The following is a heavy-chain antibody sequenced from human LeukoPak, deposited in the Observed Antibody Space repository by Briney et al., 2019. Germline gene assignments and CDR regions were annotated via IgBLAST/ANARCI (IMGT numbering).Heavy chain of an antibody. Sequence: GGSLRLSCAASGFSFTNAMSWVRQAPGKGLEWLSAISGSGDATYYADSVKGRFTISRDNSKKTLYLQMDSLRAEDTAVYYCAKHGGDYWGQGTQVTVFS. CDR2: ISGSGDAT. J-gene: IGHJ4*02. CDR1: GFSFTNA. V-gene: IGHV3-23*01. CDR3: AKHGGDY. D-gene: IGHD3-16*01.